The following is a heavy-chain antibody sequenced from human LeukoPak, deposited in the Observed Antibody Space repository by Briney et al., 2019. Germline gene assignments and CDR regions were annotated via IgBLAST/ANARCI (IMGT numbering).Heavy chain of an antibody. CDR1: GYSISSGYY. CDR3: ATFYGSGSRYFAY. CDR2: ISHSAIT. D-gene: IGHD3-10*01. Sequence: SETLSLTCAVSGYSISSGYYWGWIRQPPREGLEWIGIISHSAITYHNPSLKSRVTISIDTSKNQFSLKLSSVTAADTAVYYCATFYGSGSRYFAYWGQGALVTVSS. J-gene: IGHJ4*02. V-gene: IGHV4-38-2*01.